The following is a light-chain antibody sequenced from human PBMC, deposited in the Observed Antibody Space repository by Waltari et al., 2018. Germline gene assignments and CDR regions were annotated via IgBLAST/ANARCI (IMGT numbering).Light chain of an antibody. Sequence: WYQQSPDQAPSFLMYEANTRPSGVSDRFSGSKPGNTASLTITGAQAEDEADYYCRSFTTSGTYVFGGGTKVTVL. V-gene: IGLV2-14*01. J-gene: IGLJ1*01. CDR2: EAN. CDR3: RSFTTSGTYV.